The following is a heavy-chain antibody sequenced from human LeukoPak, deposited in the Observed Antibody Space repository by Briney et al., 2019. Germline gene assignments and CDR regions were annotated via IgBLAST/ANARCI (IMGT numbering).Heavy chain of an antibody. D-gene: IGHD2-21*02. CDR2: ISGSGGST. CDR1: GFTFSSYS. CDR3: ANGGDCYFS. J-gene: IGHJ5*02. V-gene: IGHV3-23*01. Sequence: GGSLRLSCAASGFTFSSYSMNWVRQAPGKGLEWVSAISGSGGSTYYADSVKGRFTISRDNSKNTLYLQMNSLRAEDTAVYYCANGGDCYFSWGQGTLVTVSS.